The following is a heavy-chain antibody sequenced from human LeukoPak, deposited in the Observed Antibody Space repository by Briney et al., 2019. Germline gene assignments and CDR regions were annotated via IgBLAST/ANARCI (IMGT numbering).Heavy chain of an antibody. V-gene: IGHV4-59*11. Sequence: PSETLSLTCTVSGGSMSSRYWSWIRQPPGKELEWIGYVYYSGTTNSNPSLKSRVTISVDTSKNQFSLNLRSVTAADTAVYYCARDVARSGDLFGWFDPWGQGTLVIVSS. J-gene: IGHJ5*02. CDR2: VYYSGTT. CDR1: GGSMSSRY. D-gene: IGHD3-10*01. CDR3: ARDVARSGDLFGWFDP.